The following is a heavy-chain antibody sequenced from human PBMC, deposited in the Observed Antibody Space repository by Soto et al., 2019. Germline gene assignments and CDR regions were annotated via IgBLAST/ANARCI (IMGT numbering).Heavy chain of an antibody. CDR1: GFTFGDYA. CDR2: IRSKAYGGTT. J-gene: IGHJ3*02. Sequence: GGSLRLSCTASGFTFGDYAMSWVRQAPGKGLEWVGFIRSKAYGGTTEYAASVKGRFTISRDDSKSIAYLQMNSLKTEDTAVYYCTRDYHYFDWLFDAFDIWGQGTMVTVSS. V-gene: IGHV3-49*04. D-gene: IGHD3-9*01. CDR3: TRDYHYFDWLFDAFDI.